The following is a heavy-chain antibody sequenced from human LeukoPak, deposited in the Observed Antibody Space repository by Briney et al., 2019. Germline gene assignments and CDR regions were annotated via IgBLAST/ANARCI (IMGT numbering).Heavy chain of an antibody. CDR2: ITGSSSYT. Sequence: GGSLRLSCAASGFTFSDYYMSWLRQAPGKGLEWVSYITGSSSYTKYADSVKGRFTISRDNAKKSLYLQMNSLRADDTAVYYCARDSRSWGFDPWGQGTLVTVSS. D-gene: IGHD6-13*01. V-gene: IGHV3-11*06. J-gene: IGHJ5*02. CDR3: ARDSRSWGFDP. CDR1: GFTFSDYY.